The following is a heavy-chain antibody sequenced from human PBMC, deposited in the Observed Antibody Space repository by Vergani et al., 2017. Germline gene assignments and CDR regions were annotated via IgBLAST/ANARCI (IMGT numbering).Heavy chain of an antibody. V-gene: IGHV1-58*01. J-gene: IGHJ4*02. D-gene: IGHD6-19*01. CDR2: IVVGSGNT. CDR3: ARDEVAKWLVHNYFDY. CDR1: GFTFTSSA. Sequence: QMQLVQSGPEVKKPGTSVKVSCKASGFTFTSSAVQWVRQARGQRLEWIGWIVVGSGNTNYAQKFQERVTITRDMSTSTAYMELSSLRSEDTAVYYCARDEVAKWLVHNYFDYWGQGTLVTVSS.